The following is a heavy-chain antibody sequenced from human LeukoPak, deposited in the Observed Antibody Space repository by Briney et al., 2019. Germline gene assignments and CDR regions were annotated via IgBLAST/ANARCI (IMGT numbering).Heavy chain of an antibody. CDR1: GFTFSSYS. CDR3: AKEKVFVYNY. D-gene: IGHD1-14*01. CDR2: ISSSSSTI. V-gene: IGHV3-48*01. Sequence: GGSLRLSCAASGFTFSSYSMNWVRKAPGKGLEWVSYISSSSSTIYYADSVKGRFAISRDNAKNSLYLQMNSLRAEDTAVYYCAKEKVFVYNYWGQGTLVTVSS. J-gene: IGHJ4*02.